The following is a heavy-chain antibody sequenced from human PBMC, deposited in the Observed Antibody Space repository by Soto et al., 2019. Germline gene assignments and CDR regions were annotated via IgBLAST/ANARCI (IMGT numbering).Heavy chain of an antibody. Sequence: SETLSLTCAVYGGSFSGYYWSWIRQPPGKGLEWIGEINHSGSTNYNPSLKSRVTISVDTSKNQFSLKLSSVTAADTAVYYCARVGYSSSWTGPFDYWGQGTLVTVS. D-gene: IGHD6-13*01. CDR2: INHSGST. CDR1: GGSFSGYY. CDR3: ARVGYSSSWTGPFDY. J-gene: IGHJ4*02. V-gene: IGHV4-34*01.